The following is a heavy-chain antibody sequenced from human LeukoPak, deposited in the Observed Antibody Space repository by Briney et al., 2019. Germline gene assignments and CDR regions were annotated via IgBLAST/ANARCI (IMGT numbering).Heavy chain of an antibody. CDR2: IYYSGST. Sequence: PSETLSLTCTVSGGSVSRSPYYWGWIRQPPGKGLEWIGNIYYSGSTYYNPSLKSRVTISLDTSKSQFSLKLSSVTAADTAVYYCARFRVQWELLTEAFDIWGQGTMVTVSS. CDR3: ARFRVQWELLTEAFDI. J-gene: IGHJ3*02. CDR1: GGSVSRSPYY. V-gene: IGHV4-39*07. D-gene: IGHD1-26*01.